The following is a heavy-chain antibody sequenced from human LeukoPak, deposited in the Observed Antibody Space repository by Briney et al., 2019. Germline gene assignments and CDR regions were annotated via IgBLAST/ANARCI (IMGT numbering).Heavy chain of an antibody. CDR1: EFTFSAYA. Sequence: GGSLRLSCATSEFTFSAYAMHWIRQAPGRGLEWVAFVRYGGNIKYYADSVKGRFTISRDNSKNTLYLQMNSLRPEDTAVYYYTKDLGTEYNIFDYWGQGTLVTVSS. D-gene: IGHD3-9*01. CDR3: TKDLGTEYNIFDY. J-gene: IGHJ4*02. V-gene: IGHV3-30*02. CDR2: VRYGGNIK.